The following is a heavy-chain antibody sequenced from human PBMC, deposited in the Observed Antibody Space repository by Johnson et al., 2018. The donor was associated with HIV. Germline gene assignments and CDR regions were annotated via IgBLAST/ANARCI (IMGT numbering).Heavy chain of an antibody. D-gene: IGHD6-6*01. J-gene: IGHJ3*02. V-gene: IGHV3-20*04. CDR1: GFSVSSNF. CDR2: INWNGGST. Sequence: VQLVESGGVLVQPGGSLRLSCAAHGFSVSSNFMSWVRQAPGKGLEWVSGINWNGGSTGYADSVKGRFTISRDNAKNSLYLQMNSLRAEDTALYYCARSSSSHVDDGFDMWGQGTMVTVSS. CDR3: ARSSSSHVDDGFDM.